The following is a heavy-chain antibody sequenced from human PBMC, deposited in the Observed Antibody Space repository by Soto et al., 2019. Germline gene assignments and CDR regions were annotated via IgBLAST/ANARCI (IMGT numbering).Heavy chain of an antibody. J-gene: IGHJ4*02. D-gene: IGHD1-26*01. CDR1: GFTFSSYG. CDR3: AKEGPITKWYFDY. CDR2: ISYDGNVA. Sequence: QVQLVESGGGVVQPGRSLRLSCAASGFTFSSYGMHWVRQAPGKGLEWVTVISYDGNVAYYADSVKGRFTISRDNSKNTLYRQMNSLRTEDTAMYYCAKEGPITKWYFDYWGQGTLVTVSS. V-gene: IGHV3-30*18.